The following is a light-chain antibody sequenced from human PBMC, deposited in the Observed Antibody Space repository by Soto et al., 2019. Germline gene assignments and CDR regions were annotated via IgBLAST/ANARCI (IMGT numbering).Light chain of an antibody. CDR1: QSISTY. CDR3: QQRYNWPPIT. V-gene: IGKV1-39*01. Sequence: DIQMTQSPSSLSASVGDRVTITCRASQSISTYLNWYQQIPGKAPKLLIYATSSLQSGVPSTFSGSGSGTDFTLTISSLEPEDFAIYYCQQRYNWPPITFGQGTRLEIK. CDR2: ATS. J-gene: IGKJ5*01.